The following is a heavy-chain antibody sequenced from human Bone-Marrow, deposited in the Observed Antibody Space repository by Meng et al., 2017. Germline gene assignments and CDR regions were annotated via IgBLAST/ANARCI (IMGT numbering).Heavy chain of an antibody. CDR2: ISYDGSNK. V-gene: IGHV3-30*04. Sequence: GESLKTSCAASGFTFSSYAMHWVRQAPGKGLEWVAVISYDGSNKYYADSVKGRFNISRDNSKNTLYLQMNSLRAEDTAVYYCARETPIEYSSSSRGFGYYYGMDVWGQGTTVTVSS. CDR1: GFTFSSYA. CDR3: ARETPIEYSSSSRGFGYYYGMDV. J-gene: IGHJ6*02. D-gene: IGHD6-6*01.